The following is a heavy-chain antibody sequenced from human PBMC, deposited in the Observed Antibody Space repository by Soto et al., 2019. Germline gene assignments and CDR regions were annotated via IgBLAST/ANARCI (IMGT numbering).Heavy chain of an antibody. D-gene: IGHD2-2*01. V-gene: IGHV4-31*03. CDR2: TYHTGST. CDR3: ARIGNPHASLYFDY. Sequence: QVQLQESGPGLVKPSQTLSLTCTVSGGSISVGVYYWNWIRQLPGKGPEWIGSTYHTGSTYYNPALASRVTISVDPSKNQFSLRLSSVTAADTAVYYWARIGNPHASLYFDYWGQGTGVTVSS. J-gene: IGHJ4*02. CDR1: GGSISVGVYY.